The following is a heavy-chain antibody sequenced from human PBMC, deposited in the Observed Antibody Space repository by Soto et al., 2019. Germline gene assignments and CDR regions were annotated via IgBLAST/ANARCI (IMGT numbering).Heavy chain of an antibody. V-gene: IGHV3-NL1*01. CDR2: IFSGGTT. D-gene: IGHD2-2*01. Sequence: GGSLRLSCAASGFTFSSYGMHWVRQAPGKGLEWVSVIFSGGTTYYADSVKGRFTISRDNSKNTLYLQMSSLRVEDTAVYYCARELRDIVLVPAANYYMDVWGKGTTVTVSS. CDR1: GFTFSSYG. CDR3: ARELRDIVLVPAANYYMDV. J-gene: IGHJ6*03.